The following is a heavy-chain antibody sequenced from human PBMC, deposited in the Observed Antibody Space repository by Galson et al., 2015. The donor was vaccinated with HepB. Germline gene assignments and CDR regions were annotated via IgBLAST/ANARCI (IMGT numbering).Heavy chain of an antibody. Sequence: SLRLSCAASGFTVSSNYMSWVRQAPGKGLEWVSIICSAGPTYYADSVKGRFTISRDDSKNTLYLQMNSLRVEDTAVYYCAGTWMQLWLAFDIWGQGTVVSVSS. CDR3: AGTWMQLWLAFDI. CDR1: GFTVSSNY. CDR2: ICSAGPT. V-gene: IGHV3-66*01. D-gene: IGHD5-18*01. J-gene: IGHJ3*02.